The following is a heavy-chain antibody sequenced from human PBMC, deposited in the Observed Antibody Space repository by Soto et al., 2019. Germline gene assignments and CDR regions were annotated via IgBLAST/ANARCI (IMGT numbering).Heavy chain of an antibody. CDR2: IIPILGIA. V-gene: IGHV1-69*04. CDR3: AREYSYGYNWFDP. D-gene: IGHD5-18*01. CDR1: GGTFSSYT. J-gene: IGHJ5*02. Sequence: GASVKVSCKASGGTFSSYTISWVRQAPGQGLEWMGRIIPILGIANYAQKFQGRVTITADKSTSTAYMELSSLRSEDTAVYYCAREYSYGYNWFDPWGQGTLVTSPQ.